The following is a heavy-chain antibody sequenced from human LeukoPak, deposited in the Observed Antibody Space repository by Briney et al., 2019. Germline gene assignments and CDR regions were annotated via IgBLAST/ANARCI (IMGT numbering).Heavy chain of an antibody. CDR2: IYYSGST. Sequence: SETLSLTCTVSGGSISSSSYYWGWIRQPPGKGLEWIGSIYYSGSTYYNPSLKSRVTISVDTSKNQFSLKLSSVTAAATAVYYCARQLVATLAAFDYWGQGTLVTVSS. D-gene: IGHD5-12*01. CDR1: GGSISSSSYY. J-gene: IGHJ4*02. CDR3: ARQLVATLAAFDY. V-gene: IGHV4-39*01.